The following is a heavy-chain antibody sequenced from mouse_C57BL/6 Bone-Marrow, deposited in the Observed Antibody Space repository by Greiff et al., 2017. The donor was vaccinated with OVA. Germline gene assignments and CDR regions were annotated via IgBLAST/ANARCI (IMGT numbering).Heavy chain of an antibody. Sequence: EVQLQQSGAELVRPGASVKLSCTASGFNIKDDYMHWVKQRPEQGLEWIGWIDPENGDTEYASKFQGKATITADTSSNTAYLQLSSLTSEDTAVYYCTTLDGSSLKYFDVWGTGTTVTVSS. CDR2: IDPENGDT. J-gene: IGHJ1*03. CDR1: GFNIKDDY. CDR3: TTLDGSSLKYFDV. V-gene: IGHV14-4*01. D-gene: IGHD1-1*01.